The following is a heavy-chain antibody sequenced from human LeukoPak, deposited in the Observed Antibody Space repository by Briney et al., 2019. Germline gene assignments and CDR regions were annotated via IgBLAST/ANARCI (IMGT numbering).Heavy chain of an antibody. Sequence: QPGGSLRLSCAASGFTFSSYGMHWVRQAPGKGLEWVAFIRYDGSNKYYADSVKGRFTISRDNSKNTLYLQMNSLRAEDTAVYYCAKVAQQLVLDAFDIWGQGTMVTVSS. J-gene: IGHJ3*02. CDR2: IRYDGSNK. CDR3: AKVAQQLVLDAFDI. CDR1: GFTFSSYG. D-gene: IGHD6-6*01. V-gene: IGHV3-30*02.